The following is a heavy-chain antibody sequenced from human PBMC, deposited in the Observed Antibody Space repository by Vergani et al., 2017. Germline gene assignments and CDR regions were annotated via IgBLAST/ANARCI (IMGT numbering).Heavy chain of an antibody. CDR2: IYYSGST. J-gene: IGHJ3*02. CDR1: GGSISSSSYY. D-gene: IGHD3-22*01. CDR3: ARVEITMTGAGAFDI. V-gene: IGHV4-39*07. Sequence: QLQLQESGPGLVKPSETLSLTCTVSGGSISSSSYYWGWIRQPPGKGLEWIGSIYYSGSTYYNPSLKSRVTISVDTSKNQFSLMLSSVTAADTAVYYCARVEITMTGAGAFDIWGQGTMVTVSS.